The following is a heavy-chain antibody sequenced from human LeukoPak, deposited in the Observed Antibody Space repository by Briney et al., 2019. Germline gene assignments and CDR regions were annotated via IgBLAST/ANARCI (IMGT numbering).Heavy chain of an antibody. Sequence: GGSLRLSCAASGFTFSDYYMSWIRQAPGKGLEWVSYISSSGSTIYYADSVKGRFTISRDNAKNSLYLQMNSLRAEDTAVYYCARDRGPFIFGVVSPYYYYYMDVWGKGTTVTVSS. CDR2: ISSSGSTI. CDR3: ARDRGPFIFGVVSPYYYYYMDV. J-gene: IGHJ6*03. D-gene: IGHD3-3*01. CDR1: GFTFSDYY. V-gene: IGHV3-11*04.